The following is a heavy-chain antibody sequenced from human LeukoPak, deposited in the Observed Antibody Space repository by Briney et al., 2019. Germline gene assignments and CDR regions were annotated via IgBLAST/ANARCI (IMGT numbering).Heavy chain of an antibody. CDR3: ARALEYSSSSDYFDY. V-gene: IGHV4-34*01. J-gene: IGHJ4*02. CDR2: INHSGST. D-gene: IGHD6-6*01. Sequence: SETLSLTCAVYGGSFSGYYWSWIRQPPGKGLGWIGEINHSGSTNYNPSLKSRVTISVDTSKNQFSLKLSSVTAADTAVYYCARALEYSSSSDYFDYWGQGTLVTVSS. CDR1: GGSFSGYY.